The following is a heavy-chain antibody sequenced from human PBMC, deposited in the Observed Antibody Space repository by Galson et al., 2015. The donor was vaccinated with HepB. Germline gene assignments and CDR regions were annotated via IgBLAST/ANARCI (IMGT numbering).Heavy chain of an antibody. J-gene: IGHJ4*02. CDR2: ISYDGSNK. CDR1: GFTFSSYA. V-gene: IGHV3-30-3*01. CDR3: ARDLVRYSSSWYGGY. Sequence: SLRLSCAASGFTFSSYAMHWVRQAPGKGLEWVAVISYDGSNKYYADSVKGRFTISRDNSKNTLYLQMNSLRAEDTAVYYCARDLVRYSSSWYGGYWGQGTLVTVSS. D-gene: IGHD6-13*01.